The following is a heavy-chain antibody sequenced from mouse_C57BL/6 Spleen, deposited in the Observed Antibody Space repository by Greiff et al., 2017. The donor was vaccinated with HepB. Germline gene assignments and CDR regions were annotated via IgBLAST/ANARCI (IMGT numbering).Heavy chain of an antibody. CDR1: GFTFSSYT. J-gene: IGHJ4*01. CDR3: ARLDYAMDY. V-gene: IGHV5-9*01. Sequence: EVKVVESGGGLVKPGGSLKLSCAASGFTFSSYTMSWVRQTPEKRLEWVATISGGGGNTYYPDSVKGRFTISRDNAKNTLYLQMSSLRSEDTALYYCARLDYAMDYWGQGTSVTVSS. CDR2: ISGGGGNT.